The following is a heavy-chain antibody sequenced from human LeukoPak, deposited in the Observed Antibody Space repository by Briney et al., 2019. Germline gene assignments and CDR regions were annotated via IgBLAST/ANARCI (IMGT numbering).Heavy chain of an antibody. D-gene: IGHD2-2*01. CDR2: INHSGST. J-gene: IGHJ4*02. CDR1: GGSFSGYY. CDR3: ASHRARYCSSTSCPRPFDY. Sequence: SATLSLTCAVYGGSFSGYYWSWIRQPPGKGLEWIGEINHSGSTNYNPSLKSRVTISVDTSKNQFSLKLSSVTAADTAVYYCASHRARYCSSTSCPRPFDYWGQGTLVTVSS. V-gene: IGHV4-34*01.